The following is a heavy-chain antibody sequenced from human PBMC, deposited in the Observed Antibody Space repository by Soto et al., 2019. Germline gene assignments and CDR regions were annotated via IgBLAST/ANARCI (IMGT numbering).Heavy chain of an antibody. J-gene: IGHJ4*02. Sequence: EVQLVESGGGLVQPGGSLRLSCAASGFTFSSYWMSWVRQAPGKGLEWVANIKQDGSEKYYVDSVKGRFTISRDNAKNSRYLQMNSLRAEDTAVYYCARDSIAGGSNASRPHRLYSFDYWGQGTLVTVSS. CDR2: IKQDGSEK. D-gene: IGHD6-6*01. V-gene: IGHV3-7*05. CDR3: ARDSIAGGSNASRPHRLYSFDY. CDR1: GFTFSSYW.